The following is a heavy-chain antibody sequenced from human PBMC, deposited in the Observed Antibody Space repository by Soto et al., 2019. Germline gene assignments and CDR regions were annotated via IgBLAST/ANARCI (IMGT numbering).Heavy chain of an antibody. V-gene: IGHV4-39*01. CDR1: GGSISSSSYY. Sequence: QLQLQESGPGLVKPSETLSLTCTVSGGSISSSSYYWGWIRQPPGKGLEWIGSIYYSGSTYYNPSLKSRVTISVDTSKNQFSLKLSSVTAADTAVYYCASLRFGVGAHPPRNDYYYYGMDVWGQGTTVTVSS. CDR2: IYYSGST. CDR3: ASLRFGVGAHPPRNDYYYYGMDV. J-gene: IGHJ6*02. D-gene: IGHD1-26*01.